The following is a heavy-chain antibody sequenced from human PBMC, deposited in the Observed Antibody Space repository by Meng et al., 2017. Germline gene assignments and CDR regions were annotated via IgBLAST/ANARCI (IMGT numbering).Heavy chain of an antibody. CDR1: GFTFSSYG. CDR2: IWYDGSNK. CDR3: ARAAVAEAVAFDI. V-gene: IGHV3-33*01. J-gene: IGHJ3*02. D-gene: IGHD6-19*01. Sequence: GESLKISCAASGFTFSSYGMHWVRQAPGKGLEWVAVIWYDGSNKYYADSVKGRFTISRDNSKNTLYLQMNSLRAEDTAMYYCARAAVAEAVAFDIWGQGTMVTVSS.